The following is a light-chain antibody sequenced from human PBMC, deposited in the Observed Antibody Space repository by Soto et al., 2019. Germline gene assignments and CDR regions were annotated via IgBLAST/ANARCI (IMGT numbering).Light chain of an antibody. CDR1: QSVSSY. CDR2: GAS. V-gene: IGKV3D-15*01. CDR3: QQYDNWPPWT. J-gene: IGKJ1*01. Sequence: EIVLTQSPATLSLSPGERATLSCRASQSVSSYLAWYQQKPGQAPRLLIYGASTRANGIPARFSGSGSGTDFTLTISSLRSEDFAVYFCQQYDNWPPWTFGQGTMVDIK.